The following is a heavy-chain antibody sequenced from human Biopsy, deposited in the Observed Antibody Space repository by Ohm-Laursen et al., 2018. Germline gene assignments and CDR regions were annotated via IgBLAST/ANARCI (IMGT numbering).Heavy chain of an antibody. CDR2: MNSNSGNT. D-gene: IGHD3-10*01. J-gene: IGHJ6*02. CDR3: ARGSFWFGGNYSYYGMDV. CDR1: GYTFTSYD. Sequence: VKISCKASGYTFTSYDINWVRQATGQGLEWMGWMNSNSGNTDYAQKFHGRVTMTRNTSISTAYMELNSLRSEDTAVYYCARGSFWFGGNYSYYGMDVWGQGTTVTVSS. V-gene: IGHV1-8*01.